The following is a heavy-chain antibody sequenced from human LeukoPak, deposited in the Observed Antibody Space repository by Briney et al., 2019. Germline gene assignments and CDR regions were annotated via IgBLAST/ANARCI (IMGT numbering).Heavy chain of an antibody. CDR1: GGSISSGSYY. CDR3: ARGHGDYRQRAFDI. V-gene: IGHV4-61*02. J-gene: IGHJ3*02. Sequence: PSQTLSLTCTVSGGSISSGSYYWSWIRQPPGKGLEWIGRIYTSGSTNYNPSLKSRVTISVDTSKNQFSLKLSSVTAADTAVYYCARGHGDYRQRAFDIWGQGTMVTVSS. CDR2: IYTSGST. D-gene: IGHD4-17*01.